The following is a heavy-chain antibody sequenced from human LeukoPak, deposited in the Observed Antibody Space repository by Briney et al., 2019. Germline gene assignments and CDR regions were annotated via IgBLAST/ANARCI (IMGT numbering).Heavy chain of an antibody. CDR1: GFTFSSYA. CDR2: ISGSGGST. CDR3: AKESDGDYGINWFDP. D-gene: IGHD4-17*01. J-gene: IGHJ5*02. Sequence: TGGSLRLSCAASGFTFSSYAMSWVRQAPGKGLEWVSTISGSGGSTYYADSVKGRFTISRDNSKNTLYLQMNSLRAEDTAVYYCAKESDGDYGINWFDPWGQGTLVTVSS. V-gene: IGHV3-23*01.